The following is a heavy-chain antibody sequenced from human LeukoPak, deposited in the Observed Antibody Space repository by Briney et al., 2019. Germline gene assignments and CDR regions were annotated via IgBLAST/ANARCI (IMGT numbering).Heavy chain of an antibody. D-gene: IGHD3-16*01. CDR3: RVFGAADYWYFDL. Sequence: SETLSLTCTVSGGSISSGDYYWSWIRQPPGKGLEWIGYIYYSGSTYYSPSLKSRVTISVDTSKNQFSLKLTSVTAADTAIYYCRVFGAADYWYFDLWGRGTLVTVSS. J-gene: IGHJ2*01. CDR1: GGSISSGDYY. CDR2: IYYSGST. V-gene: IGHV4-30-4*03.